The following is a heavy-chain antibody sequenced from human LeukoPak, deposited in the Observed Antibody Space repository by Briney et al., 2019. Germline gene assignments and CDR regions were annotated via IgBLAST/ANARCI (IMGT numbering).Heavy chain of an antibody. J-gene: IGHJ4*02. V-gene: IGHV3-48*01. Sequence: PGGFLRLSCAASGFTFSSYSMNWVRQAPGKGLEWVSYISSSSSTIYYADSVKGRFTISRDNAKNSLYLQMNSLRAEYTAVYYCARSSYPYYFDYWGQGTLVTVSS. CDR2: ISSSSSTI. D-gene: IGHD6-19*01. CDR3: ARSSYPYYFDY. CDR1: GFTFSSYS.